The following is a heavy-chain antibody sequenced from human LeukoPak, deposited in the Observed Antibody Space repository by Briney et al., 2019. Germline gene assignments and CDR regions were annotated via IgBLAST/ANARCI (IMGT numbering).Heavy chain of an antibody. CDR3: ARVVYGSGSYYFDY. D-gene: IGHD3-10*01. CDR1: GGSISSSSYY. J-gene: IGHJ4*02. CDR2: IYYSGST. Sequence: PSETLSLTCTVSGGSISSSSYYWGWIRQPPGKGLEWIGSIYYSGSTYYNPSLKSRVTISVDTSKNQFSLKLSSVTAADTAVYYCARVVYGSGSYYFDYWGQGTLVTVSS. V-gene: IGHV4-39*01.